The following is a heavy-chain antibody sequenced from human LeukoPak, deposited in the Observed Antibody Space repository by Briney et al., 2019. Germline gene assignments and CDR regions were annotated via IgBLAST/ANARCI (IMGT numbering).Heavy chain of an antibody. J-gene: IGHJ4*02. D-gene: IGHD3-22*01. CDR3: ARAKVIVVDHQLLFDY. CDR1: GYTFTSYY. V-gene: IGHV1-46*01. Sequence: GASVKVSCKASGYTFTSYYMHWVRQAPGQGLEWMGIINPSGGSTSYAQKFQGRVTMTRDTSTSTVYMELSSLRSEDTAVYYCARAKVIVVDHQLLFDYWGQGTLVTVSS. CDR2: INPSGGST.